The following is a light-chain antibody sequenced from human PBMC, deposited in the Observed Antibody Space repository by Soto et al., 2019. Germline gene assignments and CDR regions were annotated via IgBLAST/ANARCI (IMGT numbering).Light chain of an antibody. CDR3: QQYNDWPQRT. J-gene: IGKJ1*01. V-gene: IGKV3-15*01. Sequence: EVLMTQSPATLSVSPGERATLSCRASQTIDNNVAWYQLKDGQVPRLLIYGASTRATGIPARFSGSGSGTEFTLTVSSLQSEDFAVYYCQQYNDWPQRTFGQGTKVDIK. CDR1: QTIDNN. CDR2: GAS.